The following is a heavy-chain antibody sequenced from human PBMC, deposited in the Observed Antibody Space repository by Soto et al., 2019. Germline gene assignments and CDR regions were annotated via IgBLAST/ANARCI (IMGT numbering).Heavy chain of an antibody. Sequence: GGSLRLSCSASGFTFSIYGMSWVRQAPGKGLECVSAISGSGGSTYYADSVKGRFTISRDKSKNTLYLQMNSLRAEDTAVYYCAKTGPSYFDYWGQGTLVTVSS. CDR2: ISGSGGST. CDR1: GFTFSIYG. J-gene: IGHJ4*02. CDR3: AKTGPSYFDY. D-gene: IGHD2-8*02. V-gene: IGHV3-23*01.